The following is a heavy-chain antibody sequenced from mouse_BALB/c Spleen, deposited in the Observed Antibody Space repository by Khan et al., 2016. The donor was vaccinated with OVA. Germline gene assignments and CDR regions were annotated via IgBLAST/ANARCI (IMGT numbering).Heavy chain of an antibody. V-gene: IGHV9-3-1*01. J-gene: IGHJ4*01. CDR2: INTYTGEP. Sequence: QVQLKQSGPELKKPGETVKISCKASGYTFRNYGMNWVKQAPGKGLKWMGWINTYTGEPTYADDFKGRFAFSLETSVSIVYLQINNLKNEDTAIYFCARPPYFSYVMVYWGQGTSVTVSS. CDR1: GYTFRNYG. D-gene: IGHD2-10*01. CDR3: ARPPYFSYVMVY.